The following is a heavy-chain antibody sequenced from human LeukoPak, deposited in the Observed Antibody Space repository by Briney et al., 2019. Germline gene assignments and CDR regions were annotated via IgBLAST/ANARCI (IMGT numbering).Heavy chain of an antibody. CDR2: IWYDGSNK. Sequence: GGSLRLSCAASGFTFSSYWMHWARQAPGKGLEWVAVIWYDGSNKYYPDSVKGRFTISRDNSKNTLYLQMDSLRAEDTAVYYCATIRNCGGDCYYFDYWGQGTLVTVSS. D-gene: IGHD2-21*02. J-gene: IGHJ4*02. CDR1: GFTFSSYW. CDR3: ATIRNCGGDCYYFDY. V-gene: IGHV3-33*08.